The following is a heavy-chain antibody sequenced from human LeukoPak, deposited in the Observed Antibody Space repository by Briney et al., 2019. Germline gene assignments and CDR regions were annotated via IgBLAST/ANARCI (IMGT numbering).Heavy chain of an antibody. Sequence: GGSLRLSCAASGFTFSTYSLNWVRQAPGKGLEWVSSISSSSTYIYYADSVKGRFTISRDNAKNSLYLQMNSLRAEDTAVYYCARDVYDSSGNYAIDYWGQGTLVTVSS. CDR1: GFTFSTYS. D-gene: IGHD3-22*01. J-gene: IGHJ4*02. CDR2: ISSSSTYI. V-gene: IGHV3-21*01. CDR3: ARDVYDSSGNYAIDY.